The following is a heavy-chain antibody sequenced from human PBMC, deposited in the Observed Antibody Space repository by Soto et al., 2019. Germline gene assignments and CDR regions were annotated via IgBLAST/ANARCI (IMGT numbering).Heavy chain of an antibody. CDR2: TYYRAKWYN. J-gene: IGHJ3*02. D-gene: IGHD1-26*01. Sequence: SETLSLTCAISGDSVSSNSAAWNWIRQSPSRGLEWLGRTYYRAKWYNDYAVSVKSRITITPDTSKNQFSLQMNSVTPEDTAVYYCAREVGNSLDAFDIWGQGTMVTVSS. V-gene: IGHV6-1*01. CDR1: GDSVSSNSAA. CDR3: AREVGNSLDAFDI.